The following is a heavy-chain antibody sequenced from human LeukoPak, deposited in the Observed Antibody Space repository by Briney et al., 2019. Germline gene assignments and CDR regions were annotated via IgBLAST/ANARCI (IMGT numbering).Heavy chain of an antibody. CDR2: IYYSGST. Sequence: SETLSLTCTVSGGSINSSHYYWGWIRQPPGKGLEWIGSIYYSGSTYYNPSLKSRVTVSVDTSKNQFSLNLSSVTAADTAVYYCARNPASMIQGVIMNVAWFDPWGQGTLVTVSS. CDR3: ARNPASMIQGVIMNVAWFDP. V-gene: IGHV4-39*01. CDR1: GGSINSSHYY. J-gene: IGHJ5*02. D-gene: IGHD3-10*01.